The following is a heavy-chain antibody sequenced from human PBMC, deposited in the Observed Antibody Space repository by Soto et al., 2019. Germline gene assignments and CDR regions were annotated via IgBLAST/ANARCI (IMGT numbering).Heavy chain of an antibody. CDR3: RVTGVSEVDY. Sequence: QVQLVQSGAEVKKPGASVKVSCRTSGYTVSGFYIHWVRQAPGQGLESMGWIYPDSGGTDYAQKFQGRVTMTRDTSISTAYMELSRLRSDDTAVYYCRVTGVSEVDYWGQGTLVTVSS. J-gene: IGHJ4*02. CDR1: GYTVSGFY. V-gene: IGHV1-2*02. D-gene: IGHD2-8*01. CDR2: IYPDSGGT.